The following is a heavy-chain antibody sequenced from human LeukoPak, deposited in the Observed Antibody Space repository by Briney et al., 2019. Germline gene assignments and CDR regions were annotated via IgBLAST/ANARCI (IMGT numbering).Heavy chain of an antibody. D-gene: IGHD3-10*01. CDR2: ISSSSSYI. Sequence: GGSLRLSCAASGFTFSSYIMNWVRQAPGKGLEWVSSISSSSSYIYYADSVKGRFTISRDNAKNSLYLQMNSLRAEDTAVYYCAREVTMVRGVGAFDIWGQGTMVTVSS. V-gene: IGHV3-21*01. CDR3: AREVTMVRGVGAFDI. J-gene: IGHJ3*02. CDR1: GFTFSSYI.